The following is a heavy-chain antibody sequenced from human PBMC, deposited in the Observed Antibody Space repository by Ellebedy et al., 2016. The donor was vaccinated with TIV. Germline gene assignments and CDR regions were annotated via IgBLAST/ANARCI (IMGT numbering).Heavy chain of an antibody. CDR2: IRYDGGIK. D-gene: IGHD1-7*01. CDR3: AREWGTTV. J-gene: IGHJ4*02. V-gene: IGHV3-30*02. CDR1: GFRFSSDG. Sequence: GESLKISCVTSGFRFSSDGMHWVRQTPGKGLEWLTYIRYDGGIKYYADSVKGRFTTSRDNSKNTLYLQMNSLRIEDTAVYFCAREWGTTVWGQGTLVTVSS.